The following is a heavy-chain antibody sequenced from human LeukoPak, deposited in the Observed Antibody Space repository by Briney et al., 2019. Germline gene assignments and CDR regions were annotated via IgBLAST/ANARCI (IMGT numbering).Heavy chain of an antibody. V-gene: IGHV3-9*01. CDR2: ISWNSGSI. CDR3: AKDRDSSGYYPYDY. CDR1: GFTFDDYA. Sequence: GGSLRLSCAASGFTFDDYAMHWVRQAPGKGLEWVSGISWNSGSIGYADSVKGRFTISRDNAKNTLYLQMNSLRAEDTAVYYCAKDRDSSGYYPYDYWGQGTLVTVSS. D-gene: IGHD3-22*01. J-gene: IGHJ4*02.